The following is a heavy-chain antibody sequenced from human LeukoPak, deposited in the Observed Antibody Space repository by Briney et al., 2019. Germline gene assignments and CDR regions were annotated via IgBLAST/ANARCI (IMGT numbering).Heavy chain of an antibody. CDR2: IYPGDSDT. D-gene: IGHD3-3*01. CDR3: ARGSYDFWSGYYGGFDY. CDR1: GYTFTNYW. V-gene: IGHV5-51*01. Sequence: GESLKISCKASGYTFTNYWIGWVRQMPGKGLEWMGIIYPGDSDTRYSPSFQGQVTISADKSISTAYLQWSSLKASDTAMYYCARGSYDFWSGYYGGFDYWGQGTLVTVSS. J-gene: IGHJ4*02.